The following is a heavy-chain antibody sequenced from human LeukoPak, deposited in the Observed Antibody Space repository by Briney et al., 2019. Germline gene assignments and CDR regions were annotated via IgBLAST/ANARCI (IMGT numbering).Heavy chain of an antibody. V-gene: IGHV4-39*07. Sequence: PSETLSLTCTVSGGSISSSSYYWGWIRQPPGKGLEWIGSIYYSGSTYYNPSLKSRVTISVDTSKNQFSLKLSSVTAADTAVYYCARGPHYHDSSGYSPSYSYAMDVWGQGTTVTVSS. D-gene: IGHD3-22*01. CDR3: ARGPHYHDSSGYSPSYSYAMDV. CDR1: GGSISSSSYY. J-gene: IGHJ6*02. CDR2: IYYSGST.